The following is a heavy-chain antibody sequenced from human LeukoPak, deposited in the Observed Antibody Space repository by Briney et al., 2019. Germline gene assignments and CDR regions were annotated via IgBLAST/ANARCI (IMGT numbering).Heavy chain of an antibody. CDR2: IIPIFGTA. CDR3: ARYRSFYIAVADNYYYYYMDV. Sequence: SVKVSCKASGGTFSSYAISWVRQAPGQGLEWMGRIIPIFGTANYAQKFQGRVTITTDESTSTAYMELSSLRSEDTAVYYCARYRSFYIAVADNYYYYYMDVWGKGTTVTVSS. J-gene: IGHJ6*03. CDR1: GGTFSSYA. D-gene: IGHD6-19*01. V-gene: IGHV1-69*05.